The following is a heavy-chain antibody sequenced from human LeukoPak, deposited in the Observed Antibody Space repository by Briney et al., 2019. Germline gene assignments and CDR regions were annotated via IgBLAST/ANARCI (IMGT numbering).Heavy chain of an antibody. CDR1: GGSISSSGYY. J-gene: IGHJ4*02. D-gene: IGHD6-13*01. Sequence: SETLSLTCTVSGGSISSSGYYWGWIRQPPGKGLEWIGSIYYSGSTYYNPSLKSRVTISVDTSKNQFSLKLSSVTAADTAVYYCARSFRRAAAGRRVYFDYWGQGTLVTVSS. CDR3: ARSFRRAAAGRRVYFDY. CDR2: IYYSGST. V-gene: IGHV4-39*01.